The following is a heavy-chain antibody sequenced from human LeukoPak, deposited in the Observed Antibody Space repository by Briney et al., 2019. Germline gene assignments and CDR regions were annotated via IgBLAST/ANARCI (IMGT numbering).Heavy chain of an antibody. D-gene: IGHD3-10*01. Sequence: SETLSLTCTVPGGSISSYYWSWIRQPAGKGLEWIGRIYTSGSTNYNPSLKSRVTMSVDTSKNQFSLKLSSVTAADTAVYYCARDSYYYGSGSYPFDYWGQGTLVTVSS. CDR1: GGSISSYY. CDR3: ARDSYYYGSGSYPFDY. V-gene: IGHV4-4*07. CDR2: IYTSGST. J-gene: IGHJ4*02.